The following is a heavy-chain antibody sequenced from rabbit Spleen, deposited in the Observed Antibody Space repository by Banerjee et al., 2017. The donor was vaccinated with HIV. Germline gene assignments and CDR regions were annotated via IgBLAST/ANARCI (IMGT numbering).Heavy chain of an antibody. CDR1: GIDFSNYNF. D-gene: IGHD8-1*01. CDR3: ARDTGSSFSTYGMDL. J-gene: IGHJ6*01. Sequence: GLVQPGASLTLTCKASGIDFSNYNFMCWVRQAPGKGLEWIACIDSGSRDFTYYASWAKGRFTISKTSSTTVTLQMTSLTVADTAIYFCARDTGSSFSTYGMDLWGQGTLVPVS. CDR2: IDSGSRDFT. V-gene: IGHV1S40*01.